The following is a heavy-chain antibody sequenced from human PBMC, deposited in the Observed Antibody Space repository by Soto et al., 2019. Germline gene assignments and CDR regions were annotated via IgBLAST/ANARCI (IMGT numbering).Heavy chain of an antibody. CDR2: IYHSGST. CDR1: GGSISSSNW. J-gene: IGHJ4*02. CDR3: ALRGYSYGFLFDY. Sequence: SETLSLTCAVSGGSISSSNWWSWVRQPPGKGLEWIGEIYHSGSTSYNPSLKSRVTISVDKSKNQFSLRLSSVTAADTAVYYCALRGYSYGFLFDYWGQGTLVTVSS. D-gene: IGHD5-18*01. V-gene: IGHV4-4*02.